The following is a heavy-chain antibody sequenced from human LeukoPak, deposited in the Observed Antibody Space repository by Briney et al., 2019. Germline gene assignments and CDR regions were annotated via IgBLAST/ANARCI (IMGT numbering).Heavy chain of an antibody. D-gene: IGHD4-17*01. J-gene: IGHJ3*02. CDR2: IYYSGST. V-gene: IGHV4-59*08. Sequence: SETLSLTCTVSGGSISRYYWSWIRQPPGKGLEWIGYIYYSGSTNYNPSLKSRVTISVDTSKNQFSLKLSSVTAADTAVCYCARHPGDPQLDAFDIWGQGTMVAVSS. CDR1: GGSISRYY. CDR3: ARHPGDPQLDAFDI.